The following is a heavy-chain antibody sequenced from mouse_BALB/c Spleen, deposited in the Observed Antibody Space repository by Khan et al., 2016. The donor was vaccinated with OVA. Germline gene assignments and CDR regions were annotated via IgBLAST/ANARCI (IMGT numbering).Heavy chain of an antibody. CDR1: GFTFSTYG. CDR2: VSTGGSYT. V-gene: IGHV5-6*02. J-gene: IGHJ3*01. CDR3: TSLAYYYDSEGFAY. D-gene: IGHD1-1*01. Sequence: DVKLVESGGDLVKPGGSLKLSCAASGFTFSTYGMSWVRQAPDKRLEWVATVSTGGSYTYYPDRVKGRFTISRDNAKNTLYLQMSGLRSDNTAMFYCTSLAYYYDSEGFAYWGQGTLVTVSA.